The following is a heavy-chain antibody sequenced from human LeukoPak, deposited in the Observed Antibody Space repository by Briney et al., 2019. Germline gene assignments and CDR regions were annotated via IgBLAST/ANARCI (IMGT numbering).Heavy chain of an antibody. V-gene: IGHV4-4*02. CDR3: ARVLGSPLRYFDWFPFDP. D-gene: IGHD3-9*01. CDR2: IYQSGST. J-gene: IGHJ5*02. Sequence: SGTLSLTCAVSGGSISSTNWWSWVRQPPGKGLEWIGEIYQSGSTNYNPSLKSRVTISVDTSKNQFSLKLSSVTAADTAVYYCARVLGSPLRYFDWFPFDPWGQGTLVTVSS. CDR1: GGSISSTNW.